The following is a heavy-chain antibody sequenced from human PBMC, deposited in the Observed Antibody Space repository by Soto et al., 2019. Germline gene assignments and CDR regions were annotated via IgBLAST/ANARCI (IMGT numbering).Heavy chain of an antibody. J-gene: IGHJ6*03. V-gene: IGHV3-9*01. D-gene: IGHD2-15*01. CDR1: GFIFDDYG. Sequence: VQLVESGGALVQPGRSLRLSCAVSGFIFDDYGMHWVRQAPGKGLEWVSGISWNSGSMGYADSVKGRFTISRDNSKNSLYLQMNSLRPEDTALYHCAKARIPGIEDYMDVWGKGTTVTVSS. CDR3: AKARIPGIEDYMDV. CDR2: ISWNSGSM.